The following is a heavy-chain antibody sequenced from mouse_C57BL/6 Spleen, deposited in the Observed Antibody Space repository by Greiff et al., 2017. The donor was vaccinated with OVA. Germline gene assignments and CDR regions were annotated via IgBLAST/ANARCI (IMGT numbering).Heavy chain of an antibody. CDR2: IYPGSGST. Sequence: QVQLQQPGAELVKPGASVKMSCKASGYTFTSYWITWVKQRPGQGLEWIGDIYPGSGSTNYNEKFKSKATLTVDTSSSTAYMQLSSLTSEDSAVYYCAGGGEGHGSSQAWFAYWGQGTLVTVSA. CDR1: GYTFTSYW. J-gene: IGHJ3*01. CDR3: AGGGEGHGSSQAWFAY. D-gene: IGHD1-1*01. V-gene: IGHV1-55*01.